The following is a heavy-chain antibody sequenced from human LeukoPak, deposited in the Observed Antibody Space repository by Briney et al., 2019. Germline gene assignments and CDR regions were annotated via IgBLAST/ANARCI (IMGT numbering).Heavy chain of an antibody. Sequence: SETLSLTCTVSGGSISSYYWSWIRQPPGKGLEWIGYIYYSGSTNYNPSLKSRVTILVDRSKNQFSLKLSSVTAADTAVYYCARVGPTYYYDSSGYTNWFDPWGQGTLVTVSS. D-gene: IGHD3-22*01. CDR2: IYYSGST. J-gene: IGHJ5*02. V-gene: IGHV4-59*12. CDR1: GGSISSYY. CDR3: ARVGPTYYYDSSGYTNWFDP.